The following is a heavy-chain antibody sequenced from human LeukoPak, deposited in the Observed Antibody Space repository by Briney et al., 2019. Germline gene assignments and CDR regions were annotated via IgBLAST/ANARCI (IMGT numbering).Heavy chain of an antibody. D-gene: IGHD1-26*01. CDR1: GFTFSSYA. CDR2: ISGSGGTT. V-gene: IGHV3-23*01. CDR3: ATSGSYNY. Sequence: GGSLRLSCAASGFTFSSYAMSWVHQAPGKGLEWVSAISGSGGTTYYADSAKGRFTISRDNSKNTLYLQMNSLRAEDTAVYYCATSGSYNYWGQGTLVTVSS. J-gene: IGHJ4*02.